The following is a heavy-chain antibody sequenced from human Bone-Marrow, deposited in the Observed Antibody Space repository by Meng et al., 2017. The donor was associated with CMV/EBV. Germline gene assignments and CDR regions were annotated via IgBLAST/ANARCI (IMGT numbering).Heavy chain of an antibody. CDR2: ITVDYT. CDR1: GFTLRSYS. V-gene: IGHV3-21*06. D-gene: IGHD2-21*01. Sequence: GESLKISCTASGFTLRSYSMNWFRQAPGKGLEWVSSITVDYTSYAESVKGRFTISSNNAENSLFLQMNSLRAEDTAVYYCTRDVHYYCDGDCYYVDVWGQGSLVTVSS. CDR3: TRDVHYYCDGDCYYVDV. J-gene: IGHJ4*02.